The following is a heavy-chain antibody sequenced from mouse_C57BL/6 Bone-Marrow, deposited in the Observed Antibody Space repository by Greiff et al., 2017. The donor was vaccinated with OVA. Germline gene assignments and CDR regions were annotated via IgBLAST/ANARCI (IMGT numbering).Heavy chain of an antibody. D-gene: IGHD1-1*01. V-gene: IGHV14-4*01. CDR3: TTIPFLLITY. Sequence: EVQLQQSGAELVRPGASVKLSCTASGFNIKDDYMHWVKQRPEQGLEWIGWIDPENGDTEYASKFQGKATITADKSTNTAYLQLSSLTSEDTAVYYCTTIPFLLITYWGQGTLVTVSA. CDR2: IDPENGDT. J-gene: IGHJ3*01. CDR1: GFNIKDDY.